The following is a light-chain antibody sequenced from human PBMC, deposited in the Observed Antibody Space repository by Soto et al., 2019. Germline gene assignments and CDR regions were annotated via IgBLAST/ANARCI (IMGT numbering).Light chain of an antibody. J-gene: IGKJ4*01. CDR1: QSVSYN. V-gene: IGKV3-15*01. Sequence: EIVMTQSPATLSVSPGETATLSCRASQSVSYNLAWYQQKPGQGPRLLIYGAFTRATGIPDRFSGSGSGTEFTLTISSLQSEDVAVYYCQQYKNWPPLTFGGGTKVEIK. CDR3: QQYKNWPPLT. CDR2: GAF.